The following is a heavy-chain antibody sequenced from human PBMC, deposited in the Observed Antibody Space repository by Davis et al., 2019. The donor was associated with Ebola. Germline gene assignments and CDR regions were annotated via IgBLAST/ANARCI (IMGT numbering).Heavy chain of an antibody. D-gene: IGHD3-16*01. Sequence: PGGSLRLSCAASGFTFSSYAMSWVRQTPGRGLEWVSGISGSGGSTYYADSVKGRFTISRDNSKNTLYLQMNSLRAEDTAVYYCARQRLGEFWAPSYFDYWGQGTLVTVSS. J-gene: IGHJ4*02. V-gene: IGHV3-23*01. CDR2: ISGSGGST. CDR3: ARQRLGEFWAPSYFDY. CDR1: GFTFSSYA.